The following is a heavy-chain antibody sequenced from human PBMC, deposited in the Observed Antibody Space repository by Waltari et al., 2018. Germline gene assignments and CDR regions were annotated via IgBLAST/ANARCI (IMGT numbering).Heavy chain of an antibody. J-gene: IGHJ6*02. V-gene: IGHV1-69*14. CDR3: SRDDYGDSHYYYYYGMDV. D-gene: IGHD4-17*01. CDR2: IIPIFGTA. Sequence: QVQLVQSGAEVKKPGSSVKVSCKASGGTFSSYAISWVRQAPGQGLEWMGGIIPIFGTANYAQKFQGRVTITADKSTSTAYMELSSLRSEDTAVYYCSRDDYGDSHYYYYYGMDVWGQGTTVTVSS. CDR1: GGTFSSYA.